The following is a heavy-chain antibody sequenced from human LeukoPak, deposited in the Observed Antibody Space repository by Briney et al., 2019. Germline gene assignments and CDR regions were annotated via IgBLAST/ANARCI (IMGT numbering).Heavy chain of an antibody. Sequence: ASVMVSCKASGYTFITYGVNWVRQAPGQGLEWMGWISPYNGNTNYAQKLQGRVTMTTDTSTNTAYMDLRSLRSDDTAVYYCATDWVVRGGAFDIWGQGTMVTVSS. V-gene: IGHV1-18*01. CDR3: ATDWVVRGGAFDI. J-gene: IGHJ3*02. CDR1: GYTFITYG. D-gene: IGHD3-10*01. CDR2: ISPYNGNT.